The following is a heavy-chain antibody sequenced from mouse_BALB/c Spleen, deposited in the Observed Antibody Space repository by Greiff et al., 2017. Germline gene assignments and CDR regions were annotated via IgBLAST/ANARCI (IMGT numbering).Heavy chain of an antibody. J-gene: IGHJ2*01. D-gene: IGHD1-2*01. CDR1: GFTFSSFG. V-gene: IGHV5-17*02. CDR3: AREDYGYEFDD. CDR2: ISSGSSTI. Sequence: EVMLVESGGGLVQPGGSRKLSCAASGFTFSSFGMHWVRQAPEKGLEWVAYISSGSSTIYYADTVKGRFTISRDNPKNTLFLQMTSLRSEDTAMYYCAREDYGYEFDDWGQGTTLTVSS.